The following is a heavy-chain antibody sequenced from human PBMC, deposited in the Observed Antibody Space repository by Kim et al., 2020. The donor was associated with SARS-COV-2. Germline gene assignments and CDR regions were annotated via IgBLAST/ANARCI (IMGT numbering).Heavy chain of an antibody. J-gene: IGHJ6*02. CDR1: GGSFSGYY. CDR2: INHSGST. CDR3: ARGQARRVYSSSRDYYYGMDV. D-gene: IGHD6-6*01. Sequence: SETLSLTCAVYGGSFSGYYCSWIRQPPGKGLEWIGEINHSGSTNYNPSLKSRVTISVDTSKNQFSLKLSSVTAADTAVYYCARGQARRVYSSSRDYYYGMDVWGQGTTVTVSS. V-gene: IGHV4-34*01.